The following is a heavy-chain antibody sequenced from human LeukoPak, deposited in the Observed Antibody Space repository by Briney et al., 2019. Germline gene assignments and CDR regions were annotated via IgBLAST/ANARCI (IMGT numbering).Heavy chain of an antibody. CDR1: GGTFSSYA. J-gene: IGHJ4*02. D-gene: IGHD3-10*01. CDR3: ATDGVVRGVITLRGYFDY. CDR2: IIPIFGTA. V-gene: IGHV1-69*06. Sequence: ASVKVSCKASGGTFSSYAISWVRQAPGQGLEWMGGIIPIFGTANYAQKFQGRVTMTEDTSTDTAYMELSSLRSEDTAVYYCATDGVVRGVITLRGYFDYWGQGTLVTVSS.